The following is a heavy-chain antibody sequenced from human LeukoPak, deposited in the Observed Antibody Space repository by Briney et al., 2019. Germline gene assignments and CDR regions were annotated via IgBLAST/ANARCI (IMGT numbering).Heavy chain of an antibody. Sequence: SGTLSLTCTVSGGSISSSSYYWGWIRQPPGKGLEWIASIYHSGDTYYNPSLRSRVTISLDMSKNQLSLKLGSVTAADTAVYYCARYRGTYGYYFYYWGQGKLVIVSS. CDR2: IYHSGDT. J-gene: IGHJ4*02. D-gene: IGHD5-24*01. CDR3: ARYRGTYGYYFYY. V-gene: IGHV4-39*07. CDR1: GGSISSSSYY.